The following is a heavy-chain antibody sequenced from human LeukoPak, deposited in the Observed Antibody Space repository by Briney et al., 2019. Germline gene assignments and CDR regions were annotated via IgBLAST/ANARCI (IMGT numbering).Heavy chain of an antibody. Sequence: ASVKVSCKASGYTFTSYYMHWVRQAPGQGLEWMGIINPSGGSTSYAQKFQGRVTMTRDTSTSTVYMELSSLRSEDTAVYHCARAVENYDFWSGYLYYYYYGMDVWGQGTTVTVSS. V-gene: IGHV1-46*01. CDR3: ARAVENYDFWSGYLYYYYYGMDV. CDR1: GYTFTSYY. J-gene: IGHJ6*02. D-gene: IGHD3-3*01. CDR2: INPSGGST.